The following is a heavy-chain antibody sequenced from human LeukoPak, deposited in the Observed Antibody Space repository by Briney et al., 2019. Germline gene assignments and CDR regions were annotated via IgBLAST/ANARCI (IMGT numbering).Heavy chain of an antibody. Sequence: QPGGSLRLSCAASGFNFNGYWMSWVRQAPGKGPEWVAHVKENGNEQYYADSVEGRFTISRDNVKRSLFLQMNNLRVEDTAVYYCARGPGDFDASDIWAKGQWSPSLQ. CDR2: VKENGNEQ. J-gene: IGHJ3*02. V-gene: IGHV3-7*01. CDR1: GFNFNGYW. D-gene: IGHD1-26*01. CDR3: ARGPGDFDASDI.